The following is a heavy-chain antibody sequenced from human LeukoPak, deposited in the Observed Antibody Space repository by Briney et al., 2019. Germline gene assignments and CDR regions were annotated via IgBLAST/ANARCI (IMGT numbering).Heavy chain of an antibody. D-gene: IGHD3-22*01. Sequence: SQTLSFTCTVSGGSISSGDYYWSWIRQPPGKGLEWIGNIYSSGSAYYNPSLKSRVTMSVDTSKNQFSLELSSVTAADTAVYYCARKPIVNSAWYYFDYWGQGTLVTVSS. CDR1: GGSISSGDYY. J-gene: IGHJ4*02. CDR3: ARKPIVNSAWYYFDY. CDR2: IYSSGSA. V-gene: IGHV4-39*07.